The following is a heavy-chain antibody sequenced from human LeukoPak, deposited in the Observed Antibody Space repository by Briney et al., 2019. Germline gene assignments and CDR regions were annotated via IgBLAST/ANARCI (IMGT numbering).Heavy chain of an antibody. D-gene: IGHD5-12*01. Sequence: SETLSLTCTVSGGSISSYYWSWIRQPPGKGLEWIGYICYSGSTNYNPSLKSRVTISVDTSKNQFSLKLSSVTAADTAVYYCARRGGQYSGYDPNWFDPWGQGTLVTVSS. J-gene: IGHJ5*02. CDR3: ARRGGQYSGYDPNWFDP. CDR2: ICYSGST. CDR1: GGSISSYY. V-gene: IGHV4-59*01.